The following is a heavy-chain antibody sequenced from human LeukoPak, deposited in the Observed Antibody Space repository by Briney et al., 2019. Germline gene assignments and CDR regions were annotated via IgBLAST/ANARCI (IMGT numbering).Heavy chain of an antibody. CDR3: ARGWDRDCTSTSCYIAYN. Sequence: GGSLRLPCAASGFIFSNYVMHWVRQPPGKGLEWVAVISYDGSNKYYADSVKGRFTISRDNSKNTLYLQMNSLRAEDTAVYYCARGWDRDCTSTSCYIAYNWGQGTLVSVSS. D-gene: IGHD2-2*02. V-gene: IGHV3-30-3*01. CDR2: ISYDGSNK. J-gene: IGHJ4*02. CDR1: GFIFSNYV.